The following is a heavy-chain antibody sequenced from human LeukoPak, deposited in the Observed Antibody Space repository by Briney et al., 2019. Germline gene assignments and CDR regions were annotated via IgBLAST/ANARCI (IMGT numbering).Heavy chain of an antibody. CDR2: INHSGST. Sequence: SETLSLTCAVYGESFSGFYWSWIRQPPGKGLEWIGEINHSGSTNYNPSLKSRVTISVDTSKNQFSLKLNSVTAADTAVFYCARGGFGSGWSYFDYWGQGTPVTVSS. CDR3: ARGGFGSGWSYFDY. J-gene: IGHJ4*02. V-gene: IGHV4-34*01. CDR1: GESFSGFY. D-gene: IGHD6-19*01.